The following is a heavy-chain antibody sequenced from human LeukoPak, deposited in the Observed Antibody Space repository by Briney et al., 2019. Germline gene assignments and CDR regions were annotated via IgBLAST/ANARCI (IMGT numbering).Heavy chain of an antibody. V-gene: IGHV3-66*01. CDR1: GFTVSSNY. CDR2: IYSGGST. Sequence: SGGSLRLSCAASGFTVSSNYMSWVRQAPGKGLERVSVIYSGGSTYYADSVKGRFTISRDNSKNTLYLQMNSLRAEDTAVYYCARVAVAGINFDYWGQGTLVTVSS. J-gene: IGHJ4*02. CDR3: ARVAVAGINFDY. D-gene: IGHD6-19*01.